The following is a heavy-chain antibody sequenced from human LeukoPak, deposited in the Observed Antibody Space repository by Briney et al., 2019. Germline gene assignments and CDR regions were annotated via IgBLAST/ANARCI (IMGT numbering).Heavy chain of an antibody. J-gene: IGHJ4*02. D-gene: IGHD3-10*01. CDR3: ARHFNSGTYPFDY. V-gene: IGHV4-59*08. CDR1: GGSINNYY. CDR2: IHYSGST. Sequence: SETLSLTCTVSGGSINNYYWSWIRQPLGRGLEWIGYIHYSGSTKYNPSLRSRVTISVDTSKNQFSLKLSSVTAADTAVYYCARHFNSGTYPFDYWGQGTLVTVSS.